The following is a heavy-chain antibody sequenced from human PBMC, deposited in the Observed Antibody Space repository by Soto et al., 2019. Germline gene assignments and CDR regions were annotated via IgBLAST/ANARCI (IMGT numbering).Heavy chain of an antibody. J-gene: IGHJ5*02. CDR1: GGSVNGYY. Sequence: SETLSLTCAVYGGSVNGYYWNWIRQPPGKGLEWIGEINHTGGTHYNPSLKNRVTMSVDTSKNQFSLRLSSVTAADTAIYYCATRITVFGLLIPPFDPWGQGTQVTVSS. D-gene: IGHD3-3*01. V-gene: IGHV4-34*01. CDR2: INHTGGT. CDR3: ATRITVFGLLIPPFDP.